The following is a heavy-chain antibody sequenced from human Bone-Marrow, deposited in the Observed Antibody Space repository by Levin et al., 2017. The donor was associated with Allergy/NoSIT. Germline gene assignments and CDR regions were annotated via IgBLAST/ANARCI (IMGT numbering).Heavy chain of an antibody. Sequence: PSETLSLTCTVSADSMSNYYWNWIRQSPGKGLEWLGHVYGSGSSSYNPSLSGRLTISLDTSKNQVSLRLTSVTAADTAVYYCARQTYDPFWGTSRWLHYFDNWGQGTHVTVST. CDR3: ARQTYDPFWGTSRWLHYFDN. CDR2: VYGSGSS. V-gene: IGHV4-59*01. D-gene: IGHD3-16*01. CDR1: ADSMSNYY. J-gene: IGHJ4*02.